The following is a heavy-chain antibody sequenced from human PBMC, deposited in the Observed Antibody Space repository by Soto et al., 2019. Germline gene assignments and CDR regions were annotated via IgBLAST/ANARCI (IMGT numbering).Heavy chain of an antibody. D-gene: IGHD5-12*01. CDR3: ASGIRLWLRRINDGYSG. CDR1: GGTFSTYA. CDR2: IIPMFGTA. J-gene: IGHJ4*02. V-gene: IGHV1-69*12. Sequence: QVQLVQSGAEVKKPESSVKVSCKAPGGTFSTYAISWVRQAPGQGLEWMGGIIPMFGTANYAQRFQDRVTITADESTNTVYRERSSLRSEDTAVYFCASGIRLWLRRINDGYSGWGQGTLVTVSS.